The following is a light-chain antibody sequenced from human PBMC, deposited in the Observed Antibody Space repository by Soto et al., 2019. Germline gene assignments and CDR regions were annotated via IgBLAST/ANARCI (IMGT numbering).Light chain of an antibody. CDR3: QQYYSSPWT. CDR1: QSVSSSF. CDR2: GAS. J-gene: IGKJ1*01. Sequence: ESVLTQSPGTLSLSPGERATLSCRASQSVSSSFLAWYQLKPGQAPRLLIYGASSRATGIPDRFSGSGSGTDFTLSISRLEPEDFAVYYCQQYYSSPWTFGRGTNVEIK. V-gene: IGKV3-20*01.